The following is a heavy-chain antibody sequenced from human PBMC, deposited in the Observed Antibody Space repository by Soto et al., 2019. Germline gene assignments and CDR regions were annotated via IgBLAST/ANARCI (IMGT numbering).Heavy chain of an antibody. CDR1: GFTFNTSD. CDR3: ARVGPEFALASYRDGFDI. Sequence: GGSLRLSCAASGFTFNTSDMSWVRQAPGKGLEWVSSIASSTYKYYADSLKGRFTISRDNAKNSMYLQMNSLRAEDTAVYYCARVGPEFALASYRDGFDIWGQGTMVTVSS. J-gene: IGHJ3*02. CDR2: IASSTYK. V-gene: IGHV3-21*01. D-gene: IGHD1-1*01.